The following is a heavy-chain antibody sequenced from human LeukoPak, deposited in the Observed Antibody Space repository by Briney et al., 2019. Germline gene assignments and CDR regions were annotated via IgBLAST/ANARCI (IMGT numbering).Heavy chain of an antibody. CDR1: GGSISSGGYY. Sequence: SQTLSLTCTVSGGSISSGGYYWSWIRQHPGKGLEWIGYISNSARTYYNPSLKSRVTISVDTSKNQFSLKLSSVTDADTAVYYCARPRNTGYEYYLDYWCQGTLVTVSS. D-gene: IGHD5-12*01. CDR2: ISNSART. V-gene: IGHV4-31*03. CDR3: ARPRNTGYEYYLDY. J-gene: IGHJ4*02.